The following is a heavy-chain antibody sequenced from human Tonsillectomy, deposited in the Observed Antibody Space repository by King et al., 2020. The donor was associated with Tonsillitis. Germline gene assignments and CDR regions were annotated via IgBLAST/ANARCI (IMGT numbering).Heavy chain of an antibody. CDR1: GFTFSTYG. J-gene: IGHJ4*02. Sequence: VQLVESGGGLVQPGGSLRLSCAASGFTFSTYGMSWVRQAPGKGLEWVSAMSGSGGSTYYADSVKGRFIISRDNSKNTLYLQMNSLRVEDTAVYYCTAGGVLTVVGGGFDYWGQGTLVTVSS. V-gene: IGHV3-23*04. CDR2: MSGSGGST. D-gene: IGHD3-10*01. CDR3: TAGGVLTVVGGGFDY.